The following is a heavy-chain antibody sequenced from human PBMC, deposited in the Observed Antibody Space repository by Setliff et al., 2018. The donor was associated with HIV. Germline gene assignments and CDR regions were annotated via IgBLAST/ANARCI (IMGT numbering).Heavy chain of an antibody. J-gene: IGHJ4*03. CDR3: ARSPQGGYFDY. CDR2: ISPSSVYL. CDR1: GLTLGDYG. V-gene: IGHV3-21*04. Sequence: GGSLRLSCAASGLTLGDYGMVWVRQAPGKGLEWVSSISPSSVYLNYADSVKGRFTISRDNSKNTLYLQMNSLRVEDTAVYHCARSPQGGYFDYWGQGTLVTVSS.